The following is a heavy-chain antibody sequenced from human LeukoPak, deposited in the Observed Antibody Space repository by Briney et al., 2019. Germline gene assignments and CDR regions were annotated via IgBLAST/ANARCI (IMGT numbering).Heavy chain of an antibody. D-gene: IGHD3-3*01. V-gene: IGHV3-30-3*01. CDR1: GFTFSSYA. CDR2: ISHDGNNK. Sequence: GGSLRLSCAASGFTFSSYAMHWVRQAPGKGLEWVAVISHDGNNKYYADSVKGRFTISRDNSKNTLYLQMNSLRPEDTAVYYCARDQGWDDFWKGFDYWGQGTLVTVSS. J-gene: IGHJ4*02. CDR3: ARDQGWDDFWKGFDY.